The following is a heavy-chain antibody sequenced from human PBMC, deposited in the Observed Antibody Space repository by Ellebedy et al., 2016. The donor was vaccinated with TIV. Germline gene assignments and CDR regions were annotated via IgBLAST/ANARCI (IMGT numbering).Heavy chain of an antibody. Sequence: GESLKISCAASGFTFSEAWMTWVRQAPGKGLEWVGRIKSKTDGGTTDYGAPVKGRFTISRDDSKTTLYLEMNSLRAEDTALYYCAREFLGGVGDCYGYWGQGTLVTVSS. CDR1: GFTFSEAW. CDR3: AREFLGGVGDCYGY. D-gene: IGHD2-21*01. J-gene: IGHJ4*02. V-gene: IGHV3-15*05. CDR2: IKSKTDGGTT.